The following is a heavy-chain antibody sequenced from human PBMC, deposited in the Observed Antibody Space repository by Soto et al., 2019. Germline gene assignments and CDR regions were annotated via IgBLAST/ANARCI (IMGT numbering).Heavy chain of an antibody. V-gene: IGHV3-15*01. CDR3: TTDTAQDGLDEWFGEYIDY. CDR2: IKSKTDGGTT. Sequence: EVQLVASGGGLVKPGGSLRLSCAASGFTFSNAWMSWVRQAPGKGLEWVGRIKSKTDGGTTDYAAPVKGRFTISRDDSKNTLYLQMNSLKTEDTAVYYCTTDTAQDGLDEWFGEYIDYWGQGTLVTVSS. CDR1: GFTFSNAW. J-gene: IGHJ4*02. D-gene: IGHD3-10*01.